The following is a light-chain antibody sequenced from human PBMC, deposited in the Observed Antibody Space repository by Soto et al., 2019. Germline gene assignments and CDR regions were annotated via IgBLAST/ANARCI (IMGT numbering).Light chain of an antibody. Sequence: QSVLTQPPSMSAAPGQTVTISCSGSTSNIGNNPLSWYQQLPGTAPKLLIYDRDKRPSGIPDRFSGSKSGTSATLGIAGLQTGDEADYYCVTWDSSLFAVVFGGGTQLTVL. CDR3: VTWDSSLFAVV. V-gene: IGLV1-51*01. CDR1: TSNIGNNP. CDR2: DRD. J-gene: IGLJ2*01.